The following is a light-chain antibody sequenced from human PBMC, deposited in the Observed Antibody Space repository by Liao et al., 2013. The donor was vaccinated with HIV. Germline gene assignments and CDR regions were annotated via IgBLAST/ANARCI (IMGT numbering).Light chain of an antibody. V-gene: IGLV3-1*01. J-gene: IGLJ3*02. CDR2: YDS. CDR3: QAWDSSRDHQV. Sequence: SYELTQPPSVSVSPGQTASITCSGDKLGYKYACWYQQKPGQSPVLVIYYDSARPSGIPERFSGTNSADTATLTISRVEVGDEAEYYCQAWDSSRDHQVFGGGTKLTVL. CDR1: KLGYKY.